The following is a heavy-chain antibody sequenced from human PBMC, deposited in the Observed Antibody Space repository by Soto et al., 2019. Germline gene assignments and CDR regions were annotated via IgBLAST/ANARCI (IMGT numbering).Heavy chain of an antibody. J-gene: IGHJ4*02. CDR2: IYYSGST. Sequence: AETLSLTCTVSVGSISRSSYYWLWIRQPPGKGLEWIGSIYYSGSTYYNPSLKSRVTISVDTSKNQFSPKLSSVTAADTAVYYCARTVESSSVFDYWGQGTLVTVSS. CDR1: VGSISRSSYY. D-gene: IGHD6-6*01. V-gene: IGHV4-39*01. CDR3: ARTVESSSVFDY.